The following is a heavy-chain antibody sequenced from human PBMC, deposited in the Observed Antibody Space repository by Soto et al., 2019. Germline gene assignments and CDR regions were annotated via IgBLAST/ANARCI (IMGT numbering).Heavy chain of an antibody. CDR2: VSPNGQGI. CDR1: GFTLSYYG. V-gene: IGHV3-23*01. D-gene: IGHD3-10*01. Sequence: PGGSLRLSCAASGFTLSYYGMSWVRQAPGKGLEWVSAVSPNGQGIYYADSVRGRFTISRDISKNTVFLHMDSLRAEDTAVYYCAISYYGSGSYPDYYFDYWGQGTLVTVSS. J-gene: IGHJ4*02. CDR3: AISYYGSGSYPDYYFDY.